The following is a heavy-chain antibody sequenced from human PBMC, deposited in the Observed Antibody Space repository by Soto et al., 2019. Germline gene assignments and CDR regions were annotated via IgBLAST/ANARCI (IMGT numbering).Heavy chain of an antibody. D-gene: IGHD2-15*01. CDR3: ARELVVGHDEYFRH. CDR2: INQDGSEK. V-gene: IGHV3-7*01. J-gene: IGHJ1*01. CDR1: GFTFRSHW. Sequence: EVQLVESGGTLVQPGGSLRLSCAASGFTFRSHWMSWVRQAPGKGQEWVANINQDGSEKYYLDSVKGRFTISRDNAKNSLYLQMNSLTAEDTAVYDCARELVVGHDEYFRHCGQGTMVIVSS.